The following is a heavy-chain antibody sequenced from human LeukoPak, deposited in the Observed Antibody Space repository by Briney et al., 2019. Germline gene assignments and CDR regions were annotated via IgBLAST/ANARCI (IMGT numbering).Heavy chain of an antibody. D-gene: IGHD6-19*01. J-gene: IGHJ4*01. CDR3: AKHQPPYSSGRYLDC. CDR2: ISGDGGST. Sequence: PGGCLSLSCAASVFNFDNYAMHSVRQAPGKGLEWRSLISGDGGSTYYADSVKGRFTISRDNSRNSLYLQMNSLRSEDTALYYCAKHQPPYSSGRYLDCCGHGTLVTVSS. V-gene: IGHV3-43*02. CDR1: VFNFDNYA.